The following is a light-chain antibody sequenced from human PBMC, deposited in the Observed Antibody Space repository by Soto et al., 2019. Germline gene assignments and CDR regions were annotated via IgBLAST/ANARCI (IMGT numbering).Light chain of an antibody. J-gene: IGKJ1*01. CDR1: QSISSW. V-gene: IGKV1-5*03. CDR2: KAS. CDR3: QQYNAYPWT. Sequence: DIQMTQSPSTLSASVGDRVTITCRASQSISSWLAWYQQKPGKAPKLLIYKASTLESGVPSNFSGSGSGTEFSLTIRSLQPEDFATYYCQQYNAYPWTLGQGTKVDTK.